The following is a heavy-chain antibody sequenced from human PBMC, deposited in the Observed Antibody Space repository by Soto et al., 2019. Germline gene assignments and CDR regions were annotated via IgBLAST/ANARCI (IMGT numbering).Heavy chain of an antibody. CDR1: GGSFSGYY. Sequence: QVQLQQWGAGLLKPSETLSLTCAVYGGSFSGYYWSWIRQPPGKGLEWIGEINHSGSTNYNPSLKSRVTISVDTSKNQFSLKLSSATAADTAVYYCATGRGYSYGSTYWGQGTLVTVSS. CDR3: ATGRGYSYGSTY. J-gene: IGHJ4*02. CDR2: INHSGST. D-gene: IGHD5-18*01. V-gene: IGHV4-34*01.